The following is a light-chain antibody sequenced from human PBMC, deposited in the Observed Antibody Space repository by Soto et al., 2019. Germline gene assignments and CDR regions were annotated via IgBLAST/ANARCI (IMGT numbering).Light chain of an antibody. CDR3: QQLNSYPLT. CDR2: AAS. CDR1: QGISSY. J-gene: IGKJ4*01. Sequence: DIQLTQSPSFLSASVGYRVTITCRSSQGISSYLAWYQQKPGKAPKLLIYAASTLQSGVPSRFSGSGSGTEFTLTISSLQHEDFATSYCQQLNSYPLTFGGGTKADI. V-gene: IGKV1-9*01.